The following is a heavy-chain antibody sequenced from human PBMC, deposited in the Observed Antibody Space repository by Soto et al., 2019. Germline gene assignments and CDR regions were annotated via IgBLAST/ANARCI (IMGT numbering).Heavy chain of an antibody. D-gene: IGHD2-15*01. CDR3: ARQVVVVVAATPAAGWFDP. CDR1: GFTFSDYY. Sequence: QVQLVESGGGLVKPGVSLRLSCAASGFTFSDYYMSWIRQAPGKGLEWVSYISSSGSTIYYADSVKGRFTISRDNAKNSLYLQMSGLRAEDTAVYYCARQVVVVVAATPAAGWFDPWGQGTLVTVSS. CDR2: ISSSGSTI. J-gene: IGHJ5*02. V-gene: IGHV3-11*01.